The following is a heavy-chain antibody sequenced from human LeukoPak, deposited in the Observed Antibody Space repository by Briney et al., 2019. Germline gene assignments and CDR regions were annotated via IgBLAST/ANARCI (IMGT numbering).Heavy chain of an antibody. CDR2: ISWNSGSI. V-gene: IGHV3-9*01. CDR3: AKRGSSWNFDY. J-gene: IGHJ4*02. CDR1: GFTFDDSA. D-gene: IGHD6-13*01. Sequence: PGRSLRLSCAASGFTFDDSAMHWVRHSPGKGLEWVSGISWNSGSIGYADSVKGRFTISRDNAKNSLYLRMNSLRADDTALYYCAKRGSSWNFDYWGQGTLVTVSS.